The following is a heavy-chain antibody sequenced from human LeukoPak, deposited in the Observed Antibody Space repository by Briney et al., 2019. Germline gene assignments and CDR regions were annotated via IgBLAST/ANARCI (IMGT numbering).Heavy chain of an antibody. D-gene: IGHD4-17*01. CDR3: ARESDGDYADY. CDR2: IYSGGST. CDR1: GFTFSSYS. J-gene: IGHJ4*02. Sequence: PGGSLRLSCAASGFTFSSYSMSWVRQAPGKGLEWVSVIYSGGSTYYADSVKGRFTISRDNSKNTLYLQMNSLRAEDTAVYYCARESDGDYADYWGQGTLVTVSS. V-gene: IGHV3-53*01.